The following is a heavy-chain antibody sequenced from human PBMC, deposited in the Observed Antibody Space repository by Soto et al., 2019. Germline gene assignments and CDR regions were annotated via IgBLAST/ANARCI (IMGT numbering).Heavy chain of an antibody. J-gene: IGHJ6*02. CDR3: AAAVAGPRYYYYYGMDV. Sequence: SVKVSCKASGFTFTSSAVQWVRQARGQRLEWIGWIVVGSGNTNYAQKFQERVTITRDMSTGTAYMELSSLRSEDTAVYYCAAAVAGPRYYYYYGMDVWGQGTTVTVSS. CDR2: IVVGSGNT. CDR1: GFTFTSSA. V-gene: IGHV1-58*01. D-gene: IGHD6-19*01.